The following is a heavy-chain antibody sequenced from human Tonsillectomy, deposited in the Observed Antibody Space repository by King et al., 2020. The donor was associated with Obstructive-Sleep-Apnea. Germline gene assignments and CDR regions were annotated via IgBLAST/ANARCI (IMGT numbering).Heavy chain of an antibody. Sequence: VQLVQSGAEVKKPGESLRISCKGSGYSFTNYWIVWVRQMPGKGLEWVGIIHPGDSDIRYSPSFQGHITISADKSISTAYLQWSSRKASDTVMDYCSRRSDCSGLDYGDQGALLTVSS. V-gene: IGHV5-51*01. CDR1: GYSFTNYW. J-gene: IGHJ4*02. CDR2: IHPGDSDI. CDR3: SRRSDCSGLDY. D-gene: IGHD2-15*01.